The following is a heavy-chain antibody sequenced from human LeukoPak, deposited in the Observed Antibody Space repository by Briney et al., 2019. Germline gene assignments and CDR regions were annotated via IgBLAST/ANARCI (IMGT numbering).Heavy chain of an antibody. CDR1: GFTFNIYT. V-gene: IGHV3-23*01. CDR2: IRHSDGNT. J-gene: IGHJ5*02. CDR3: ARGHMLTGYYNFAWFDP. Sequence: PGESLRLSCAASGFTFNIYTMYWVRQAPGKGLEWVSGIRHSDGNTYYADSVKGRFTISSDKSKNTLFLQMNSLSAGDTAVYFCARGHMLTGYYNFAWFDPWGQGTLVTVSS. D-gene: IGHD3-9*01.